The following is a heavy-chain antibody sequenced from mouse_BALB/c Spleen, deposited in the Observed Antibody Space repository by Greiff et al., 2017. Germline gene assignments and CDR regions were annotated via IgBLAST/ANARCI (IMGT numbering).Heavy chain of an antibody. CDR2: IDPENGDT. V-gene: IGHV14-4*02. Sequence: VQLKESGAELVKPGASVKLSCTASGFNIKDYYMHWVKQRPEQGLEWIGWIDPENGDTEYAPKFQGKATMTADTSSNTAYLQLSSLTSEDTAVYYCNAELLRLPTSYWGQGTLVTVSA. D-gene: IGHD1-2*01. CDR3: NAELLRLPTSY. J-gene: IGHJ3*01. CDR1: GFNIKDYY.